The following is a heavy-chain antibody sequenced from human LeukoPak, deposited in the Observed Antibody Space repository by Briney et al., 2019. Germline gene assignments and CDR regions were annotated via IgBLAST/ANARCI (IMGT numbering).Heavy chain of an antibody. V-gene: IGHV3-23*01. CDR1: GFTFRSYA. Sequence: GGSLRLSCAASGFTFRSYAMSWVRQAPGKGLEWVSAISVGGSTFYADSVKGRFTVSRDNSKNTLFLQMNSLRAEDTAVYYCARDLVTMVRGAIDYWGQGTLVTVSS. J-gene: IGHJ4*02. CDR3: ARDLVTMVRGAIDY. CDR2: ISVGGST. D-gene: IGHD3-10*01.